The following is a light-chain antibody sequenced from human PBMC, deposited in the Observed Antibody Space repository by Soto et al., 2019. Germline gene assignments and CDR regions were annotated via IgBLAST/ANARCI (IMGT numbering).Light chain of an antibody. CDR1: SSNIGNNY. Sequence: QSVLTQPPSVSAAPGQKVTISCSGSSSNIGNNYVSWYQQLPGTAPKLLIYDYNKRPLGIPDRFSGSKSGTSATLGITGLQTGDEADYYCGTWDSSLSAWVFGGGTKLTVL. V-gene: IGLV1-51*01. CDR2: DYN. CDR3: GTWDSSLSAWV. J-gene: IGLJ3*02.